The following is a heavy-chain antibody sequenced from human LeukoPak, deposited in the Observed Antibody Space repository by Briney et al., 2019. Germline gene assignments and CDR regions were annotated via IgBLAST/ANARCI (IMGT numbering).Heavy chain of an antibody. D-gene: IGHD3-9*01. Sequence: SETLSLTCTVSGGSISSSSYYWGWIRQPPGKGLEWIGSIYYSGSTYYNPSLKSRVTISVDTSKNQFSLKLSSVTAADTAVYYCARDPSNDILTGHWFDPWGQGTLVTVSS. CDR3: ARDPSNDILTGHWFDP. CDR2: IYYSGST. CDR1: GGSISSSSYY. V-gene: IGHV4-39*07. J-gene: IGHJ5*02.